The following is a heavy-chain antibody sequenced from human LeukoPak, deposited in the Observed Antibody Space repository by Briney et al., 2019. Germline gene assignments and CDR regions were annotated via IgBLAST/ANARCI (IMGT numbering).Heavy chain of an antibody. CDR2: SGVGGTAT. CDR3: AKANGGSSYGYWDY. Sequence: GGSLRLSCAASGFTFSSFAVSWVRQAPGEGLEWVSTSGVGGTATYYADSVRGRFTNSRDNSKNTLYLQMNSLRTEDTAVYFCAKANGGSSYGYWDYWGQGALVTVSS. D-gene: IGHD5-18*01. V-gene: IGHV3-23*01. CDR1: GFTFSSFA. J-gene: IGHJ4*02.